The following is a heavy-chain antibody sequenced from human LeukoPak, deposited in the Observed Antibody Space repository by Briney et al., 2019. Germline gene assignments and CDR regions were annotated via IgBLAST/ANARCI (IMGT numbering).Heavy chain of an antibody. V-gene: IGHV3-7*01. Sequence: PGGSLRLSCAASGFTFSSYWMSWVRQAPGKGLEWVANIKQDGSEKYYVDSVEGRFTISRDNAKNSLYLQMNSLRAEDTAVYYCARDQSIRLEWLPSSYWGQGTLVTVSS. CDR3: ARDQSIRLEWLPSSY. CDR2: IKQDGSEK. J-gene: IGHJ4*02. CDR1: GFTFSSYW. D-gene: IGHD3-3*01.